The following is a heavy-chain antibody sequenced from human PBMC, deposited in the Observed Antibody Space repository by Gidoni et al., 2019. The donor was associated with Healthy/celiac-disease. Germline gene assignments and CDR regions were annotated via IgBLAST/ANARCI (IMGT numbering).Heavy chain of an antibody. CDR2: RSYDGSNK. CDR1: GFPFSSYA. J-gene: IGHJ3*02. Sequence: QVQLVESGGGVVQPGRSLRLSCAASGFPFSSYASHWVRQAPGKGLEWVAVRSYDGSNKYYADSVKGRFTISRDNSKNTLYLQMNSLRAEDTAVYYCARESRTNAFDIWGQGTMVTVSS. D-gene: IGHD3-3*01. CDR3: ARESRTNAFDI. V-gene: IGHV3-30-3*01.